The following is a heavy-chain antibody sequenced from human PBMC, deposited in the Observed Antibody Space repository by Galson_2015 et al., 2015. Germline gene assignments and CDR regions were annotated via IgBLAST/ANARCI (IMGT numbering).Heavy chain of an antibody. CDR2: IIPISGTA. CDR3: ARAGGYYDSSGYYYFGY. V-gene: IGHV1-69*13. D-gene: IGHD3-22*01. J-gene: IGHJ4*02. CDR1: GGTFSSYA. Sequence: SVKVSCKASGGTFSSYAISWVRQAPGQGLEWMGGIIPISGTANYAQKFQGRVTITADESTSTAYMELSSLRSEDTAVYYCARAGGYYDSSGYYYFGYWGQGTLVTVSS.